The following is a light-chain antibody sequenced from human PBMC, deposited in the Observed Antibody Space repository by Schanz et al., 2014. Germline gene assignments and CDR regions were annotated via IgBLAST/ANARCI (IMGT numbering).Light chain of an antibody. Sequence: QSALTQPASVSGSPGQSITISCTGTSSDVGNYNFVSWYQQHPGKVPKLMIYDVTDRPSGVSNRFSGSKSGNTASLTVSGLQAEDEADYYCSSFTTSSTQVFGGGTKLTVL. J-gene: IGLJ3*02. CDR3: SSFTTSSTQV. CDR1: SSDVGNYNF. CDR2: DVT. V-gene: IGLV2-14*03.